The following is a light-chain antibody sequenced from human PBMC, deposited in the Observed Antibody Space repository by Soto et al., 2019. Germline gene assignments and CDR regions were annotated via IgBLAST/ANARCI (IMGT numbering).Light chain of an antibody. CDR2: GAS. CDR3: QQYGSSTLT. CDR1: QSLSSTY. Sequence: EIVLTQSPGTLSLSPGERATLSCRASQSLSSTYLAWYQQKPGQAPRLLIYGASNRATGIPDRFSGSGSGTDFTLTINRLEPEDFAGYYCQQYGSSTLTFGQGTKVDIK. V-gene: IGKV3-20*01. J-gene: IGKJ1*01.